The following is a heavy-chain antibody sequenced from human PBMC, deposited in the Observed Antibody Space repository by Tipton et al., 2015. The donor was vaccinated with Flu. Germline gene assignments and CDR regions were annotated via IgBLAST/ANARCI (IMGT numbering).Heavy chain of an antibody. J-gene: IGHJ4*02. D-gene: IGHD6-19*01. Sequence: SLRLSCAASGFTFSTYWMSWVRQAPGKGLEWVANINQDGSEKYSVDSVKGRFTISRDNARNSLYLQMNSLRAEDTAVYYCAKVIPEKVAGLDYWGQGTLVTVSS. V-gene: IGHV3-7*01. CDR1: GFTFSTYW. CDR3: AKVIPEKVAGLDY. CDR2: INQDGSEK.